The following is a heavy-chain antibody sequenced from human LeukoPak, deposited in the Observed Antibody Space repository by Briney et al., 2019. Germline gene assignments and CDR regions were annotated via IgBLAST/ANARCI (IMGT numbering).Heavy chain of an antibody. CDR2: ISWNSGSI. CDR1: GFTFDDYA. D-gene: IGHD6-13*01. Sequence: GGSLRLSCAASGFTFDDYAMHWVRQAPGKGLEWVSGISWNSGSIGYADSVKGRFTISRDNAKNSLYLQMNSLRAEDTALYYCAKARSGYFGLDAFDIWGQGTMVAVSS. J-gene: IGHJ3*02. CDR3: AKARSGYFGLDAFDI. V-gene: IGHV3-9*01.